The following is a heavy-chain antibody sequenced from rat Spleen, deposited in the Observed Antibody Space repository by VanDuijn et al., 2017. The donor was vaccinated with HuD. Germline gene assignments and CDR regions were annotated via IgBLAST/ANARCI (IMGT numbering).Heavy chain of an antibody. CDR3: TREGSEDFDY. CDR2: ISTSGGSI. D-gene: IGHD1-11*01. Sequence: EVQLVESDGGLVQPGKSLKLSCAASGFTFSDYYMAWVRQAPTKGLEWVATISTSGGSIYYPDSVKGRFTISRDNAQNTLYLQMNSLRSEDTATYYCTREGSEDFDYWGQGVMVTVSS. V-gene: IGHV5-27*01. J-gene: IGHJ2*01. CDR1: GFTFSDYY.